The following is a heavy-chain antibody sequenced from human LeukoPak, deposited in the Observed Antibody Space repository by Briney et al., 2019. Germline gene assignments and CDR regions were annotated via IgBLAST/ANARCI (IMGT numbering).Heavy chain of an antibody. Sequence: PSETLSLTCAVYGGPFSGYYWTWIPQPPGKGLEWIGEINHSGSTNYNPSLKSRVTISVDTSKNQFSLKLSSVTAADTAVYYCARGRIRYCSGGSCYPYYFDYWGQGTLVTVSS. J-gene: IGHJ4*02. D-gene: IGHD2-15*01. CDR1: GGPFSGYY. V-gene: IGHV4-34*01. CDR2: INHSGST. CDR3: ARGRIRYCSGGSCYPYYFDY.